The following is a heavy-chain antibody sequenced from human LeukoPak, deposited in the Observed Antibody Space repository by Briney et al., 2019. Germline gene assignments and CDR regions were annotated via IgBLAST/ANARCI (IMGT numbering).Heavy chain of an antibody. CDR2: INENGRTT. CDR1: GFTFSSYW. CDR3: ARDLTMLGTPGDDFDH. Sequence: GGSLTLSCAASGFTFSSYWMHWVRQAPGKGLVWVSRINENGRTTSYADSVKGRFTISRDNAKNTVYLQMTSLRAEDTAIYYCARDLTMLGTPGDDFDHWGQGSLVTVSS. V-gene: IGHV3-74*01. J-gene: IGHJ4*02. D-gene: IGHD3-3*01.